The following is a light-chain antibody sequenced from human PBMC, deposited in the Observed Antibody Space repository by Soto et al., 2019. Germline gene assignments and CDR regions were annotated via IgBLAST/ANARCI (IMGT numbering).Light chain of an antibody. CDR2: EVS. J-gene: IGLJ1*01. Sequence: QSVLTQPASVSGSPGQSTTIYCTGTSSDVGSYNLVSWYQHHPGKAPKLMIYEVSKRPSGVSNRFSGSKSGNTASLTISGLQAEDEADYYCCSYAGSSTFPYVFGTGTKVTVL. CDR1: SSDVGSYNL. V-gene: IGLV2-23*02. CDR3: CSYAGSSTFPYV.